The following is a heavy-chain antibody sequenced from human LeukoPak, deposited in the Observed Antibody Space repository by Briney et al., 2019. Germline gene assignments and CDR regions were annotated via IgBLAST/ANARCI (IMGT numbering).Heavy chain of an antibody. CDR1: GFTFRTSG. Sequence: GGSLRLSCAASGFTFRTSGMNWVRQAPGKELEWVSYISSSGTTISYAQSVKGRFTITRDNAQNSLTLHMNTLRADDTAVYYCAKDGGTHFDHWGQGTLVTVSS. CDR2: ISSSGTTI. V-gene: IGHV3-48*01. CDR3: AKDGGTHFDH. J-gene: IGHJ4*02. D-gene: IGHD1-26*01.